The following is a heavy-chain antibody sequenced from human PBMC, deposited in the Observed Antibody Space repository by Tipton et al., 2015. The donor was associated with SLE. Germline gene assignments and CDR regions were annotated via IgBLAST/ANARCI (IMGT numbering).Heavy chain of an antibody. D-gene: IGHD2-8*01. CDR1: GGSMRSGSYY. Sequence: TLSLTCTVSGGSMRSGSYYWTWIRQPPGKGLEWIGYISDGGGTNHNPSLKSRVTISIDPAKNQFSLKLTSVTAADTAVYYCARGMLTWRGAIIGVDVWGQGTSVNVSS. CDR2: ISDGGGT. CDR3: ARGMLTWRGAIIGVDV. J-gene: IGHJ6*02. V-gene: IGHV4-61*01.